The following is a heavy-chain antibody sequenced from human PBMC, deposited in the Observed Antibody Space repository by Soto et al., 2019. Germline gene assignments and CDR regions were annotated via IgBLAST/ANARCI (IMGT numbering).Heavy chain of an antibody. D-gene: IGHD1-1*01. V-gene: IGHV4-4*07. Sequence: PSETLSLTCTVSRGSINTFHWSWVRQPAGKGLEWIGRIYPSGNTDYNPSLKSRVTMSVDTSKNQFSLNLTSVTAADMAVYYCAREGSHSAYNCAIGIQLWWFDRWGQGTPVTVSS. CDR1: RGSINTFH. CDR3: AREGSHSAYNCAIGIQLWWFDR. J-gene: IGHJ5*02. CDR2: IYPSGNT.